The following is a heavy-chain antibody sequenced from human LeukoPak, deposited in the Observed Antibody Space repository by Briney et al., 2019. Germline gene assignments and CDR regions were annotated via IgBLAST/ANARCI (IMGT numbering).Heavy chain of an antibody. CDR2: IWYDGSKQ. CDR3: ARTRRVAVTATHPYYFDY. D-gene: IGHD2-21*02. CDR1: GFTFSNHG. J-gene: IGHJ4*02. Sequence: QSGGSLRLSCATSGFTFSNHGFHWVRQAPGKGLEWVAVIWYDGSKQDYVDSVKGRFTISRDDSKNLLYLQMNSLRAEDTAVYYCARTRRVAVTATHPYYFDYWGQGTLVTVSS. V-gene: IGHV3-33*01.